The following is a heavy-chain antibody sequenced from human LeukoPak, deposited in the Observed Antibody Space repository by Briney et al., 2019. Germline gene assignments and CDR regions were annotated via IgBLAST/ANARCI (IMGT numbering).Heavy chain of an antibody. D-gene: IGHD3-3*01. CDR2: IIPIFGTA. CDR1: GGTFSSNA. Sequence: SVKVSCKASGGTFSSNAISWVRQAPGQGLEWMGGIIPIFGTANYAQKFQGRVTITADESTSTAYMELSSLRSEDTAVYYCARGLILEWTPDIWGQGTMVTVSS. J-gene: IGHJ3*02. CDR3: ARGLILEWTPDI. V-gene: IGHV1-69*01.